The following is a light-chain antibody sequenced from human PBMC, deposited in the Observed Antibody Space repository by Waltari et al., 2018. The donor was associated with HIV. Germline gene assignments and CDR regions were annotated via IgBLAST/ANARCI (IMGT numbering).Light chain of an antibody. Sequence: EIVITQSPATLSVSAGQSATLSCRASQSLSRSLAWYQHKPGQAPRLLIYDASTRATGVPARFSGSGSGTDYTLSISGLQAEDFAVYYCQQYYDWPPYTFGQGTTLEIK. CDR3: QQYYDWPPYT. CDR1: QSLSRS. J-gene: IGKJ2*01. CDR2: DAS. V-gene: IGKV3-15*01.